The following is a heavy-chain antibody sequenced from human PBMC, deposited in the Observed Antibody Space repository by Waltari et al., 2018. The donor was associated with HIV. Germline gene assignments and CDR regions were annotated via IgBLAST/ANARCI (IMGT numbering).Heavy chain of an antibody. J-gene: IGHJ4*02. CDR1: GFPLHNAW. Sequence: EVQLVESGGGWVKPGGSLRLSCAASGFPLHNAWMSWVRQAPGKGLEWVGRIKTKTDGGTTDYAAPVKGRFTISRDDSKNTLYLQMNSLKTEDTAVYFCTIPPFGYSLGYWGQGTLVTVSS. V-gene: IGHV3-15*01. D-gene: IGHD3-22*01. CDR3: TIPPFGYSLGY. CDR2: IKTKTDGGTT.